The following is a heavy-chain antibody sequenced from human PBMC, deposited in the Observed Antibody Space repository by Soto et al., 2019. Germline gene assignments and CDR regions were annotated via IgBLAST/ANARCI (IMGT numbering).Heavy chain of an antibody. CDR2: IWYDGSNK. D-gene: IGHD6-13*01. CDR1: WFTFSCYC. Sequence: WGGPGPSLATAWFTFSCYCMHRGRPGPGKGLEWVAVIWYDGSNKYYADSVKGRFTISRDNSKNTLYLQMNSLRAEDTAVYYCARDRRYSSSFVFDYWGQGTLVTVSS. CDR3: ARDRRYSSSFVFDY. V-gene: IGHV3-33*01. J-gene: IGHJ4*02.